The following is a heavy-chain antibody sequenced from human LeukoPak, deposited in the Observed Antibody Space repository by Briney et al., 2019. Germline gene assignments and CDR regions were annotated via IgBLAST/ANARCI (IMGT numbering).Heavy chain of an antibody. CDR1: GFTFSSYA. CDR2: ISGSGSDT. CDR3: AREDAAGGY. J-gene: IGHJ4*02. V-gene: IGHV3-23*01. D-gene: IGHD6-25*01. Sequence: GGSLRLSCAASGFTFSSYAMSWVRQAPGKGLEWVSVISGSGSDTYYADSVKGRFTISRDNSKNTLYLQMSSLRAEDTAVYYCAREDAAGGYWGQGTLVTVSS.